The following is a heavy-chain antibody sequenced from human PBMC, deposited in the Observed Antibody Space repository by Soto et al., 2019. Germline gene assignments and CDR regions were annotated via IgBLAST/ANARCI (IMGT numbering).Heavy chain of an antibody. J-gene: IGHJ6*02. CDR2: IYPGDSDT. CDR3: ARIKSLGAAGYYYYYYGMDV. V-gene: IGHV5-51*01. D-gene: IGHD6-13*01. Sequence: GESLKISCKGSGYSFTSYWIGWVRQMPGKGLEWMGIIYPGDSDTRYSPSFQGQVTISADKSISTAYLQWSSLKASDTAMYYCARIKSLGAAGYYYYYYGMDVWGQGTTVTVS. CDR1: GYSFTSYW.